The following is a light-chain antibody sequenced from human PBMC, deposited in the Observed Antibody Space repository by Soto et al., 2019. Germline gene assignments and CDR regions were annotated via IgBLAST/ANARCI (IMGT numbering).Light chain of an antibody. CDR3: NSYTTSNTRQIV. CDR1: SSDVGGYNY. V-gene: IGLV2-14*01. CDR2: DVS. Sequence: QSVLTQPASVSGSPGQSITISCTGISSDVGGYNYVSWYQQHPGKAPKFMIYDVSNRPSGVSTRFSGSKSGNTASLTISGLQAEDEADYYCNSYTTSNTRQIVFGTGTRSPS. J-gene: IGLJ1*01.